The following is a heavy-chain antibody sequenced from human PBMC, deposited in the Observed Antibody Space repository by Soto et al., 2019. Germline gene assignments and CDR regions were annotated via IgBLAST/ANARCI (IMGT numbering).Heavy chain of an antibody. Sequence: LRLSCAASGFTFSSYWMSWVRDAPGKGLEWLAVISYDGSNKHYADSVKGRFTVSRDNSKNTLYLQMNSLRAEDTAVYFCARYSGKYQGPIDYWGQGTLVTVSS. CDR3: ARYSGKYQGPIDY. J-gene: IGHJ4*02. D-gene: IGHD1-26*01. CDR2: ISYDGSNK. V-gene: IGHV3-30*03. CDR1: GFTFSSYW.